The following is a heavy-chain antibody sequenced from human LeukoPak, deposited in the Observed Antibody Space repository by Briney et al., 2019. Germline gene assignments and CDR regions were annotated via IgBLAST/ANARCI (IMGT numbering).Heavy chain of an antibody. Sequence: GGSLRLSCAASGFTFDDYAMHWVRQAPGKGLEWVSGISWNSGSIGYADSVKGRFTISRDNAKNTLYLQMNSLRAEDTAVYYCARAAEGTRTIFDIWGQGTMVTVSS. CDR3: ARAAEGTRTIFDI. D-gene: IGHD2-2*01. J-gene: IGHJ3*02. V-gene: IGHV3-9*01. CDR1: GFTFDDYA. CDR2: ISWNSGSI.